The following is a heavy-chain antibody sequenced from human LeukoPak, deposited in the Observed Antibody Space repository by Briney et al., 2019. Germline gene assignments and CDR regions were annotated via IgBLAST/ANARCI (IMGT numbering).Heavy chain of an antibody. Sequence: NSSETLSLTCTVSGGSISSYYWSWIRQPPGKGLESIGHIYYTGSTNYNPSLKSRVTISVDTSKNQFSLKLSSVTAADTAVYYCARTRGYYESSGFDYWGQGTLVTVSS. J-gene: IGHJ4*02. D-gene: IGHD3-22*01. CDR2: IYYTGST. V-gene: IGHV4-59*01. CDR1: GGSISSYY. CDR3: ARTRGYYESSGFDY.